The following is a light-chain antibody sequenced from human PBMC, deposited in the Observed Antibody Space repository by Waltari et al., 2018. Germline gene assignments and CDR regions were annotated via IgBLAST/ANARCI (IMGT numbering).Light chain of an antibody. CDR3: NSYTTSSTWV. Sequence: QSALTQPASVSGSPGQSLTISCSGTRSDIGAFKYVSWYQHLPGKAPKLIISEVIRRPSGVSKLFSGAKSGNMASLTISGLQAEYEADYYCNSYTTSSTWVFGGGTKLTVL. CDR1: RSDIGAFKY. J-gene: IGLJ3*02. CDR2: EVI. V-gene: IGLV2-14*01.